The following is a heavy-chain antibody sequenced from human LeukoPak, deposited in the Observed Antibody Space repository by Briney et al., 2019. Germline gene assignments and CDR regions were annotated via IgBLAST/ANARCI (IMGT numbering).Heavy chain of an antibody. J-gene: IGHJ4*02. CDR2: IVVGSGNT. CDR1: GFTFTSSA. Sequence: ASVKVSCKASGFTFTSSAVQWVRQARGQRLEWIGWIVVGSGNTNYAQKLQERVTITRDMSTSTAYMELSSLRSEDTAVYYCAAECGGGSFDYWGQGTLVTVSS. D-gene: IGHD1-26*01. V-gene: IGHV1-58*01. CDR3: AAECGGGSFDY.